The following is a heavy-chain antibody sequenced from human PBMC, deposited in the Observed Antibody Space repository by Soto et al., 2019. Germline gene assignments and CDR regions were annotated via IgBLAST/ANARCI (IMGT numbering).Heavy chain of an antibody. V-gene: IGHV1-24*01. J-gene: IGHJ4*02. Sequence: QVQLVQSGAELTKPGASVKVSCKVSGYSLSELSMHWARQAPGKGLEWMVGLDPKDGETMYAQKFQGRVTMTEDTSTDTAYMELSSLISDDTAVYYCATEPRDNYYHRSGGEYWGQGTLVTVSS. CDR1: GYSLSELS. D-gene: IGHD3-22*01. CDR3: ATEPRDNYYHRSGGEY. CDR2: LDPKDGET.